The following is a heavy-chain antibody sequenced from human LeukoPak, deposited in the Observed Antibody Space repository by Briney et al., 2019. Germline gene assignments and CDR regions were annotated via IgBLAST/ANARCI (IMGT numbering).Heavy chain of an antibody. Sequence: SETLSLTCAVYGGSFSGYYWSWIRQPPGKGLEWIGEINHSGSTNYNPSLKSRVTISVDTSKNQFSLKLSSVTAADTAVYYCARILTGYSDYWGQGTLVTVSS. V-gene: IGHV4-34*01. J-gene: IGHJ4*02. CDR3: ARILTGYSDY. D-gene: IGHD3-9*01. CDR1: GGSFSGYY. CDR2: INHSGST.